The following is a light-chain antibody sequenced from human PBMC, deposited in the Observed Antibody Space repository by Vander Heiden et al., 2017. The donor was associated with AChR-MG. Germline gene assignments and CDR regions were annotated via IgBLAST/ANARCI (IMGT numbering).Light chain of an antibody. CDR3: SSYTSSSTLGV. CDR1: SRDVGGYNY. J-gene: IGLJ2*01. CDR2: EVS. Sequence: QPALTQPASVSGSPGQSITISCTGTSRDVGGYNYVSWYQQHPGKAPKLMIYEVSNRPSGVSNRFSGSKSGNTASLTISGLQAEDEADYYCSSYTSSSTLGVFGGGTKLTVL. V-gene: IGLV2-14*01.